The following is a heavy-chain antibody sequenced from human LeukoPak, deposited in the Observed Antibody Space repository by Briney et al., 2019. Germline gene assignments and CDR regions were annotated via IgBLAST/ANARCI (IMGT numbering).Heavy chain of an antibody. J-gene: IGHJ4*02. CDR3: ARREGYNFDY. V-gene: IGHV4-38-2*02. Sequence: SETLSLTCSVSGDSISSGFYWDWIRQPPGKGLEWIGSFHHSGSTPYNPSLNSRVSISVDTSKNQLSLKLSSVTAADTAVYYCARREGYNFDYWGQGTLVTVSS. D-gene: IGHD5-24*01. CDR1: GDSISSGFY. CDR2: FHHSGST.